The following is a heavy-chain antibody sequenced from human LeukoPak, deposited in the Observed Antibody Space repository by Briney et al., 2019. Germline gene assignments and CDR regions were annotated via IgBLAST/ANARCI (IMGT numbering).Heavy chain of an antibody. CDR2: ISSSGSTI. Sequence: PGGSLRLSCAASGFTFSSYEMNWVRQAPGKGLEWVSYISSSGSTIYYADSVKGRFTISRDNAKNSLYLQMNSLRAEDTAVYYCARDLLLWFGETPLGMDVWVQGTTVTVSS. V-gene: IGHV3-48*03. CDR3: ARDLLLWFGETPLGMDV. J-gene: IGHJ6*02. D-gene: IGHD3-10*01. CDR1: GFTFSSYE.